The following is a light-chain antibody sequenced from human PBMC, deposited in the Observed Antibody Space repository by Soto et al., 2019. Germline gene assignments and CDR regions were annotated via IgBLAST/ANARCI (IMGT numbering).Light chain of an antibody. CDR1: QDINSY. V-gene: IGKV1D-16*01. CDR3: QQYNIYPVT. J-gene: IGKJ4*01. Sequence: DVQMTQSPSSLSASVGDRVTITCRASQDINSYLAWYQQKPGNAPKSLIYAASSLQTGVPSRFSGSESGTDFTLTINNLQPEDSATYYCQQYNIYPVTFGGGIKVEIK. CDR2: AAS.